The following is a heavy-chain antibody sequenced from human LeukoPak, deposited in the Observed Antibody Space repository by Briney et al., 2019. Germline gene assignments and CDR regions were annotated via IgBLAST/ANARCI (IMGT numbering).Heavy chain of an antibody. D-gene: IGHD2-15*01. J-gene: IGHJ6*03. CDR3: ARGPYRVGPAPRGYYYYYMGV. V-gene: IGHV4-34*01. CDR1: GGSFNGYY. CDR2: ITHSGST. Sequence: SETLSLTCAIYGGSFNGYYWSWIRQPPGKGLEWIGEITHSGSTNQNPSLESRVTISGDSSTNQFSLNLTSVTAADTAVYYCARGPYRVGPAPRGYYYYYMGVWGKGTTVTVSS.